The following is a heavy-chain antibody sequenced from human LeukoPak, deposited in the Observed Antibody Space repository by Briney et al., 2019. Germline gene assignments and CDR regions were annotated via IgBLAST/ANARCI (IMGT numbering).Heavy chain of an antibody. CDR1: GFTVSSNY. Sequence: GGSLRLSCAASGFTVSSNYVSWVRQAPGKGLEWVSVIYSGGSTYYADSVKGRFTISRDNSRNTLYLQMNSLRAEDTAVYYCAKDRGDIVVVPAAAFDYWGQGTLVTVSS. CDR3: AKDRGDIVVVPAAAFDY. J-gene: IGHJ4*02. V-gene: IGHV3-53*01. D-gene: IGHD2-2*01. CDR2: IYSGGST.